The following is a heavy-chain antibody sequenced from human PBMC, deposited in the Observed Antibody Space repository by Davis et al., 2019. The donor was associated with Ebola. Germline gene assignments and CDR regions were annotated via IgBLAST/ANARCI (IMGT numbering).Heavy chain of an antibody. CDR3: ASKKYDFWSGYSEDY. CDR2: IYNGGST. Sequence: PSETLSLTCTVSGGSISSGDYYWSWIRQSAGKGLEWIGRIYNGGSTNYNPSLKSRVTMSEDTSKNQFSLKLSSVTAADTAVYYCASKKYDFWSGYSEDYWGQGTLVTVSS. D-gene: IGHD3-3*01. CDR1: GGSISSGDYY. V-gene: IGHV4-61*02. J-gene: IGHJ4*02.